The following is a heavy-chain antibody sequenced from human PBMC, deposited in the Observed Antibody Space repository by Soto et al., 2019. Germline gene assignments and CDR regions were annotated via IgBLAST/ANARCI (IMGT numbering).Heavy chain of an antibody. V-gene: IGHV1-69*01. CDR1: GGTFSSYA. D-gene: IGHD2-2*01. J-gene: IGHJ5*02. CDR2: IIPIFGTA. Sequence: QVQLVQSVAEVKKPGSSVKVSCKASGGTFSSYAISWVRQAPGQGLEWMGGIIPIFGTANYSQKFQGRVTITADESTSTAYLELRRLRSEDTAVDYCARDFNIVVVPGAMGGGFDPWGQGTLVTVSS. CDR3: ARDFNIVVVPGAMGGGFDP.